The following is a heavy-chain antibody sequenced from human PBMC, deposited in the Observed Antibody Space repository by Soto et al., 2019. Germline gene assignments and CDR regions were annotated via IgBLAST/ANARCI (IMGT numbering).Heavy chain of an antibody. CDR3: ARARKHCDFWSGYRLDY. J-gene: IGHJ4*02. CDR2: INPSGGST. V-gene: IGHV1-46*01. D-gene: IGHD3-3*01. Sequence: GASVKVSCKASGYTFTSYYMHWVRQAPGQGLEWMGIINPSGGSTSYAQKFQGRVTMTRDTSTSTVYMELSSLRSEDTAVYYCARARKHCDFWSGYRLDYWGQGTLVTVSS. CDR1: GYTFTSYY.